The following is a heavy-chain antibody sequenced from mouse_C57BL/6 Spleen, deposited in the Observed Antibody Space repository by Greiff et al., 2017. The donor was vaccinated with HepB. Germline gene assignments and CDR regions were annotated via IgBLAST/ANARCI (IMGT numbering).Heavy chain of an antibody. D-gene: IGHD2-4*01. V-gene: IGHV14-3*01. CDR3: AMGGGLRRLYWYFDV. Sequence: EVQLQQSVAELVRPGASVKLSCTASGFNIKNTYMHWVKQRPEQGLEWIGRIDPANGNTKYAPKFQGKATITADTSSNTAYLQLSSLTSEDTAIYDCAMGGGLRRLYWYFDVWGTGTTVTVSS. CDR2: IDPANGNT. CDR1: GFNIKNTY. J-gene: IGHJ1*03.